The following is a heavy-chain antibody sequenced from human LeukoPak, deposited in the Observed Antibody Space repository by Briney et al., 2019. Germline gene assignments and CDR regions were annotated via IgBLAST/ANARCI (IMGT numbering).Heavy chain of an antibody. D-gene: IGHD4-17*01. CDR2: ISAYDGNT. CDR1: GYTFTSYG. CDR3: ARGAIKNIRNYGDYGARYDY. V-gene: IGHV1-18*01. Sequence: VASVKVSCKTSGYTFTSYGISWVRQAPGQGPEWMGWISAYDGNTNSAQKFQGRVTMTTETSTSTAYMELSSLRSEDTAVYYCARGAIKNIRNYGDYGARYDYWGQGTLVTVSS. J-gene: IGHJ4*02.